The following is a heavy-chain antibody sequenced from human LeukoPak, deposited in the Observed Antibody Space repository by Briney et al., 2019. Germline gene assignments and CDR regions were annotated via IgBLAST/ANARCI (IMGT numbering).Heavy chain of an antibody. CDR3: GRDDQVVVMDY. Sequence: GGSLRLSCAASGLTFSSYWMHWVRQAPGKGLVWVSRINSDGSSTSYADSVKGRFTISRGNAKNTLYLQMNSLRAEDTAVYYCGRDDQVVVMDYWGQGTLVTVSS. V-gene: IGHV3-74*01. D-gene: IGHD2-21*01. J-gene: IGHJ4*02. CDR1: GLTFSSYW. CDR2: INSDGSST.